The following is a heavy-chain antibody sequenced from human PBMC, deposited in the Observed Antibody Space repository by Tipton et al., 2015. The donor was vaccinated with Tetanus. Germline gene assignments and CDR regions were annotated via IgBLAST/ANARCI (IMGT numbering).Heavy chain of an antibody. CDR1: GDSINAFY. V-gene: IGHV4-59*01. J-gene: IGHJ4*02. CDR2: IDGAASS. D-gene: IGHD3-10*01. CDR3: ARERGSGSYPLDY. Sequence: LSLTCSVSGDSINAFYWTWLRQPPGKSLEWIGNIDGAASSTYNPTFKNRVTIFRDLSKNQFSLRLTSVTAADTAIYYCARERGSGSYPLDYWGRGTLVTVSA.